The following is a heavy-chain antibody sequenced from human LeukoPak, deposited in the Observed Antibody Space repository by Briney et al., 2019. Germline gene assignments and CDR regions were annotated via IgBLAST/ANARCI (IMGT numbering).Heavy chain of an antibody. J-gene: IGHJ4*02. CDR2: ISSDGSAT. CDR3: VKEIAFYDY. D-gene: IGHD2/OR15-2a*01. V-gene: IGHV3-64D*06. CDR1: GFSFSSYP. Sequence: GGSLRLSCSASGFSFSSYPMHWVRQAPGKGLQYVSAISSDGSATYYAASVKGRFTISRDNSKNTLYLQMSSLGAEDTAVYYCVKEIAFYDYWGQGTLVTVSS.